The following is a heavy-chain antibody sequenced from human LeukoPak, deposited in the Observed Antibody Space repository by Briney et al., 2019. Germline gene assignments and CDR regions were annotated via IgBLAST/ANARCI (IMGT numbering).Heavy chain of an antibody. Sequence: GGSLRLSCAASGFTFSSYWMSWVRQAPGKGLEWVANIKQDGSEKYYVDSVKGRFTISRDNAKNSLYLQMNSLRAEDTALYYCAQSGTTSPFDYWGQGTLVTVSS. V-gene: IGHV3-7*01. CDR2: IKQDGSEK. J-gene: IGHJ4*02. CDR1: GFTFSSYW. CDR3: AQSGTTSPFDY. D-gene: IGHD1-1*01.